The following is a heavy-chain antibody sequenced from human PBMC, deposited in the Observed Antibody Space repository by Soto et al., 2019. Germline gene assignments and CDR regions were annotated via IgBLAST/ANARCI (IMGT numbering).Heavy chain of an antibody. CDR3: ARPLTLDGGYFDY. V-gene: IGHV1-69*06. D-gene: IGHD1-1*01. CDR2: IIPIFGTA. CDR1: GGTFSSYA. Sequence: ASVKVSCKXSGGTFSSYAISWVRQAPGQGLEWMGGIIPIFGTANYAQKFQGRVTITADKSTSTAYMELSSLRSEDTAVYYCARPLTLDGGYFDYWGQGTLVTVST. J-gene: IGHJ4*02.